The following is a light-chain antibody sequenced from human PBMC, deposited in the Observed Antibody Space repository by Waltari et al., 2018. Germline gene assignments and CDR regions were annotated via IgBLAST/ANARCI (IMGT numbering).Light chain of an antibody. J-gene: IGLJ2*01. CDR2: DVT. CDR3: SSYIDTTPLEI. V-gene: IGLV2-14*03. Sequence: YQPHPGQAPKLIIYDVTKRPSGVSNPFSCSKSGNTASLTISGLQAEDEADYYCSSYIDTTPLEIFGGGTSLTVL.